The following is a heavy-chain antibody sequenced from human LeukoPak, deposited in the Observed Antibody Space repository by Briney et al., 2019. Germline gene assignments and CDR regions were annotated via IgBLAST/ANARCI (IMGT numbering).Heavy chain of an antibody. Sequence: PGGSLRLSCAASGFTFSSYAMHWVRQAPGKGLEWVSAISGSGGSTYYADSVKGRFTISRDNSKNTLYLQMNSLRAEDTAVYYCAKDWLRWELDNWFDPWGQGTLVTVSS. J-gene: IGHJ5*02. CDR2: ISGSGGST. CDR1: GFTFSSYA. V-gene: IGHV3-23*01. CDR3: AKDWLRWELDNWFDP. D-gene: IGHD1-26*01.